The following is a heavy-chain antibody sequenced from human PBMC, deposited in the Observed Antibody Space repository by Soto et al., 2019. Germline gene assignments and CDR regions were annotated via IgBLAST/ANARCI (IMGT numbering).Heavy chain of an antibody. CDR1: GFTFRNFV. CDR2: IRGTGGET. D-gene: IGHD2-21*01. J-gene: IGHJ4*02. CDR3: AQDRGWGVVSPSHDY. V-gene: IGHV3-23*01. Sequence: EVELLESGGGIVQPGGSLRVSRVASGFTFRNFVMSWVRQAPGKGLEWVSAIRGTGGETFYADSVKGRFTISRDNSKNTLYLQMNSLRDEDTALYFCAQDRGWGVVSPSHDYWGQGTLVTVSS.